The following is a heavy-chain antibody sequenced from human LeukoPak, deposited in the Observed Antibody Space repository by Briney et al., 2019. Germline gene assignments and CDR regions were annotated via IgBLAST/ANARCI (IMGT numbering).Heavy chain of an antibody. D-gene: IGHD4-17*01. CDR3: ARVRDYGDYNDAFDI. CDR2: INPGYDTT. V-gene: IGHV1-46*01. CDR1: GYSFTSYF. Sequence: ASVKVSCKAFGYSFTSYFLHWVRQAPGQGLEWMGIINPGYDTTAYAQKFQGRVTMTRDTSTSTVYMEVIILRSEDTAVYYCARVRDYGDYNDAFDIWGQGTMVTVSS. J-gene: IGHJ3*02.